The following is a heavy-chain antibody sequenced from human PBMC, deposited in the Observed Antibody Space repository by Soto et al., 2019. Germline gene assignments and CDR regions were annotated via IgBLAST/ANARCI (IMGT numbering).Heavy chain of an antibody. D-gene: IGHD3-16*01. CDR2: INSDGGGT. Sequence: EVQLVESGGGLVQPGGFLRLSCAASGFTFNSHLMHWVRQGPGKGLIGVSRINSDGGGTSYADSVRGRFTTSRDDAENTVYLQMNSLTAEDTAVYYCARGQAGRGTSWGRDVWGHGTTVTVSS. J-gene: IGHJ6*02. V-gene: IGHV3-74*01. CDR1: GFTFNSHL. CDR3: ARGQAGRGTSWGRDV.